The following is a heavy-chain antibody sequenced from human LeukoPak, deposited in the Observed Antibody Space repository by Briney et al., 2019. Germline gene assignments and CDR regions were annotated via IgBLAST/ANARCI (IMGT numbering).Heavy chain of an antibody. CDR2: ISGSGGST. Sequence: GGSLRLSCAASGFTFSSYAMSWVRQAPGKGLEWVSAISGSGGSTYYADSVKGRFTISRDNSKNTLYLQMNSLRAEDTAVYYCAPHPSITMVRGVIPWGQGTLVTVSS. CDR3: APHPSITMVRGVIP. V-gene: IGHV3-23*01. J-gene: IGHJ5*02. D-gene: IGHD3-10*01. CDR1: GFTFSSYA.